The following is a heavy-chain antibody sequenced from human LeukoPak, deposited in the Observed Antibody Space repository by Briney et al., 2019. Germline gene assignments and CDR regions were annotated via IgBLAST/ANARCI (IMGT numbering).Heavy chain of an antibody. CDR2: IYWNDDK. D-gene: IGHD2-15*01. Sequence: SGPTLLKPTQTLTLTCTFSGFSLTTSGVGVGWIRQPPGKALEWLALIYWNDDKRYSPSLKSRLTITKDTSKNQVVLTVTNMDPVDTATYYCAHIRITSLAFDYWGQGTLVTVSS. J-gene: IGHJ4*02. CDR1: GFSLTTSGVG. CDR3: AHIRITSLAFDY. V-gene: IGHV2-5*01.